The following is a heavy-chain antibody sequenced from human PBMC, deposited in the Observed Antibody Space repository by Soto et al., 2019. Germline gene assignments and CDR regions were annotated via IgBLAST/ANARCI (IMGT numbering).Heavy chain of an antibody. CDR2: ISSSSSYI. D-gene: IGHD4-17*01. J-gene: IGHJ4*02. CDR3: ARGEGGDYGVFCFY. V-gene: IGHV3-21*01. Sequence: GGSLRLSCAASGSTFSTYSMNWVRQAPGKGLEWVSSISSSSSYIYYADSVKGRFTISRDNAKNSLYLQMNSLRAEDTAVYYCARGEGGDYGVFCFYWGQGTLVTVSS. CDR1: GSTFSTYS.